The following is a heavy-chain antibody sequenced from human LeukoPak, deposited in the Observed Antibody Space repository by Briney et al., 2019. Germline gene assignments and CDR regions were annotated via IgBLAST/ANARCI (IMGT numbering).Heavy chain of an antibody. CDR1: GFTFGTYN. Sequence: SVGSLRLSCVASGFTFGTYNMNWVRQAPGKGLEWVSYISSGSGTIYYADSVKGRSTISRDNSENSLHLQMNSLRDEDTAVYYCARGSSAFGRIFDYWGQGTLVTVSS. CDR2: ISSGSGTI. V-gene: IGHV3-48*02. CDR3: ARGSSAFGRIFDY. J-gene: IGHJ4*02. D-gene: IGHD1-14*01.